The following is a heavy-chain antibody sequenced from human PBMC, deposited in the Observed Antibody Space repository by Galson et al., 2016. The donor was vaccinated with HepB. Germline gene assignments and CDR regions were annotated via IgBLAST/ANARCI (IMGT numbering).Heavy chain of an antibody. V-gene: IGHV3-48*02. CDR1: GFTFSSYA. CDR3: ARIGFDI. Sequence: SLRLSCAGSGFTFSSYAMHWVRQTPGQGLQWLSYIAGGGDPIHYADPVRGRFTVSRDNAKNSLFLQMRSLRDEDTAVYYCARIGFDIWGQGTMVSVSS. CDR2: IAGGGDPI. J-gene: IGHJ3*02.